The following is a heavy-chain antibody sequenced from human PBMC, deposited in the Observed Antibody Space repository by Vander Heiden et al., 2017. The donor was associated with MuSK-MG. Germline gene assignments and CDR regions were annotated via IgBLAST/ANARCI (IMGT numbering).Heavy chain of an antibody. J-gene: IGHJ6*02. D-gene: IGHD3-10*01. Sequence: EVQLVESGGGLVQPGGSLRLSCAASGFTFSSYEMNWVRQAPGKGLEWVSYISSSGSTIYYADSVKGRFTISRDNAKNSLYLQMNSLRAEDTAVYYCARFYGSGSYYNPRLTNYYYGMDVWGQGTTVTVSS. CDR1: GFTFSSYE. CDR3: ARFYGSGSYYNPRLTNYYYGMDV. CDR2: ISSSGSTI. V-gene: IGHV3-48*03.